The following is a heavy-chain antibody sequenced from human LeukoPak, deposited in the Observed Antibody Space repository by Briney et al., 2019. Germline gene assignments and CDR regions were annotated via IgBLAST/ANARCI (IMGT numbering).Heavy chain of an antibody. CDR2: INHSGST. CDR1: GYSISNGYY. V-gene: IGHV4-34*01. CDR3: ARGRSIAARYYYYYYMDV. D-gene: IGHD6-6*01. Sequence: SETLSLTCSVSGYSISNGYYWSWIRQPPGKGLEWIGEINHSGSTNYNPSLKSRVTISVDTSKNQFSLKLSSVTAADTAVYYCARGRSIAARYYYYYYMDVWGKGTTVTVSS. J-gene: IGHJ6*03.